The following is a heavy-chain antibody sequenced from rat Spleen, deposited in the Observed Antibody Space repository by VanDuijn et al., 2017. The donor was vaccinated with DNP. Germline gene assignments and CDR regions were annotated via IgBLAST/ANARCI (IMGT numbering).Heavy chain of an antibody. D-gene: IGHD1-3*01. J-gene: IGHJ2*01. CDR1: GFSFRNYY. CDR2: ISYEGSST. V-gene: IGHV5-7*01. CDR3: ARHGRVTTVATYWYFDF. Sequence: EVQLVESGGGLVQPGRSLKLSCTASGFSFRNYYMAWVRQAPKKGLEWVATISYEGSSTYYRDSVKGRFTISRDNAKSTLYLQMDSLRSEDTATYYCARHGRVTTVATYWYFDFWGQGVMVTVSS.